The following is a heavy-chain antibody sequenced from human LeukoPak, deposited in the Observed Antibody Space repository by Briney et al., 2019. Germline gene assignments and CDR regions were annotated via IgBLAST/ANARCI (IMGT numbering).Heavy chain of an antibody. CDR2: INYSGNT. CDR1: GGSISNYY. J-gene: IGHJ3*02. V-gene: IGHV4-59*08. Sequence: SETLSLTCTVSGGSISNYYWSWIRQPPGKGLEWIAYINYSGNTNYNPSLKSRVTISLDTSKNRFSLRLTSVTAADTAVYYCARKNDFEIWGQGTLVTVSS. D-gene: IGHD2/OR15-2a*01. CDR3: ARKNDFEI.